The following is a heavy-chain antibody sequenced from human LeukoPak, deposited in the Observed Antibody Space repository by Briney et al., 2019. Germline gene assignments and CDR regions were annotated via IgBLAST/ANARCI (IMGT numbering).Heavy chain of an antibody. CDR2: IRSKAYGGTT. CDR1: GFTFGDYA. J-gene: IGHJ6*04. V-gene: IGHV3-49*04. D-gene: IGHD3-10*01. CDR3: TRESTITMVRGVIGPRRNYYYYYGMDV. Sequence: GGSLRLSCTASGFTFGDYAMSWVRQAPGKGLEWVGFIRSKAYGGTTEYAASVKGRFTISRDDSKSIAYLQMNSLKTEDTAVYYCTRESTITMVRGVIGPRRNYYYYYGMDVWGKRTTVTVSS.